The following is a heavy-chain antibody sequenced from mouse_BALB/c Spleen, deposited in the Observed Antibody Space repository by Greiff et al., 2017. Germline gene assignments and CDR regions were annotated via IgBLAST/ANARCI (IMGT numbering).Heavy chain of an antibody. CDR3: ARDSSGYVYYFDY. Sequence: EVNLVESGGGLVKPGGSLKLSCAASGFAFSSYDMSWVRQTPEKRLEWVAYISSGGGSTYYPDTVKGRFTISRDNAKNTLYLQMSSLKSEDTAMYYCARDSSGYVYYFDYWGQGTTLTVSS. CDR1: GFAFSSYD. V-gene: IGHV5-12-1*01. D-gene: IGHD3-2*01. J-gene: IGHJ2*01. CDR2: ISSGGGST.